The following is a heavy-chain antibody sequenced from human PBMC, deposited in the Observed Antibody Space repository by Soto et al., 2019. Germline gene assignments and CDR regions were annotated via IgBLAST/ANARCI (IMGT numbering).Heavy chain of an antibody. D-gene: IGHD3-16*02. CDR3: ARVISRDDXFDF. J-gene: IGHJ4*02. Sequence: SETLSLTCTVSGGSISSGGYYWSWIRQHPGKGLEWIGYIYYSGSTYYNPSLKSRVTISVDTSKNQFSLKLSSVTAADTAVYYCARVISRDDXFDFWGQGTLVTVSS. CDR2: IYYSGST. CDR1: GGSISSGGYY. V-gene: IGHV4-31*03.